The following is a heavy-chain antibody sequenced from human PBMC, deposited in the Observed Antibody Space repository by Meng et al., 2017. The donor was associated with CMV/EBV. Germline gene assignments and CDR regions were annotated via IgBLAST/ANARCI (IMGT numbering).Heavy chain of an antibody. Sequence: QLQLHKPGPGLVQPAETLSLSCTVSGDSINSANNLWGWIRQPPGKGLEWIASIYYSKSTYYNPSLKSRVTIAVDTSKNQFSLRLSSVTAADTAVYYCARHGMWLIRNAYWGQGTLVTVSS. J-gene: IGHJ4*02. V-gene: IGHV4-39*07. CDR1: GDSINSANNL. CDR2: IYYSKST. D-gene: IGHD2-21*01. CDR3: ARHGMWLIRNAY.